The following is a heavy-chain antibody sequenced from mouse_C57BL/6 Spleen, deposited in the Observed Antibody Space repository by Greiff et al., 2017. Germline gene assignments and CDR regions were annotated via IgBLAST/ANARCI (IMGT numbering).Heavy chain of an antibody. CDR1: GYAFSSSW. D-gene: IGHD2-3*01. J-gene: IGHJ4*01. V-gene: IGHV1-82*01. CDR3: ARKPLDGYYAMDY. Sequence: QVQLQQSGPELVKPGASVKISCKASGYAFSSSWMNWVKQRPGKGLEWIGRIYPGDGDTNYNGKFKGKATLTADKSSSTAYMQLSSLTSEDSAVYFCARKPLDGYYAMDYWGQGTSVTVSS. CDR2: IYPGDGDT.